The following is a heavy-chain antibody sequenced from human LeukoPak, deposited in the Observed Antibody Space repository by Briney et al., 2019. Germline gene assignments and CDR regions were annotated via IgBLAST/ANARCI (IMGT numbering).Heavy chain of an antibody. V-gene: IGHV3-11*01. CDR1: GFIFSDSY. J-gene: IGHJ4*02. CDR3: AKDRHLLLWFGELSKD. D-gene: IGHD3-10*01. CDR2: ISSRGMTI. Sequence: GGSLRLSCAASGFIFSDSYMSWIRQAPGKGPDWVSKISSRGMTIDYADSVKGRFTISRDNAGNSLYLQMNSLRAEDTAVYYCAKDRHLLLWFGELSKDWGQGTLVTVSS.